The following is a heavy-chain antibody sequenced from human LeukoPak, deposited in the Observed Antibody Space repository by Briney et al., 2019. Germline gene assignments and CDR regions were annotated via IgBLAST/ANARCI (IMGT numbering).Heavy chain of an antibody. CDR2: ISGSGGST. D-gene: IGHD3-10*01. CDR1: GFTFSSYA. CDR3: ARDQSRTRKSGAFDI. V-gene: IGHV3-23*01. Sequence: PGGSLRLSCAASGFTFSSYAMSWVRQAPGKGLEWVSAISGSGGSTYYADSVKGRFTISRDNSKNTLYLQMNSLRAEDTAVYYCARDQSRTRKSGAFDIWGQGTMVTVSS. J-gene: IGHJ3*02.